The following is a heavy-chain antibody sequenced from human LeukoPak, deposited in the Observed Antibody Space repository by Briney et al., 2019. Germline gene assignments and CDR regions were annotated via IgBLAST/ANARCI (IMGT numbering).Heavy chain of an antibody. J-gene: IGHJ5*02. CDR1: GGSISSGGYY. V-gene: IGHV4-31*03. Sequence: SETLSLTCTVSGGSISSGGYYWSWIRLHPGKGLEWIGYIYYSGSTYYNPSLKSRVTISVDTSKNQFSLKLSSVTAADTAVYYCARVSHYYDSSGINWFDPWGQGALVTVSS. D-gene: IGHD3-22*01. CDR2: IYYSGST. CDR3: ARVSHYYDSSGINWFDP.